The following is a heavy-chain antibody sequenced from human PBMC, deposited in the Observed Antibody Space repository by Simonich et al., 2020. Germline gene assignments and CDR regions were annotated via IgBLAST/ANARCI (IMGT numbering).Heavy chain of an antibody. V-gene: IGHV3-74*01. CDR1: GFTFSSYW. Sequence: EVQLVESGGGLVQPGGSLRLSCAASGFTFSSYWMHWVRQAPGKGLVWVSRINSDGNSTSYADSVKGRFTISRDNAKNTLYLQMNSLRAEDTAVYYCARDYSNYDAFDIWGQGTMVTVSS. CDR2: INSDGNST. CDR3: ARDYSNYDAFDI. D-gene: IGHD4-4*01. J-gene: IGHJ3*02.